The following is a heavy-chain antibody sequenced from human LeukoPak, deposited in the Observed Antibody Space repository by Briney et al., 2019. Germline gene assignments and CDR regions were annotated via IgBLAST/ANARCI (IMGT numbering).Heavy chain of an antibody. CDR3: AKVFRRGELWPFDF. V-gene: IGHV3-23*01. CDR1: GFTFNRYP. Sequence: GGSLRLSCAASGFTFNRYPMTWVRQAPGKGLEWVSSISLSGDSAYYAASAKGRFTISRDNSQHTLFLQMNSLTAEDTAVYYCAKVFRRGELWPFDFWGQGPLVIVS. J-gene: IGHJ4*02. CDR2: ISLSGDSA. D-gene: IGHD1-26*01.